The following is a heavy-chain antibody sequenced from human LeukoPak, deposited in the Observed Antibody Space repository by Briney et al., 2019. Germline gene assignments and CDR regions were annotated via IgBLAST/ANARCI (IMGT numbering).Heavy chain of an antibody. CDR2: IDTAGDT. V-gene: IGHV3-13*01. Sequence: GGSLRLSCAASGFTFSSYDMHWVRQGTGKGLEWVSAIDTAGDTYYPGSVKGRFTISRENAKNSSYLQMNNLRAGDTAVYYCVRVDCSGGSCYFDYWGQGTLVTVSS. J-gene: IGHJ4*02. D-gene: IGHD2-15*01. CDR1: GFTFSSYD. CDR3: VRVDCSGGSCYFDY.